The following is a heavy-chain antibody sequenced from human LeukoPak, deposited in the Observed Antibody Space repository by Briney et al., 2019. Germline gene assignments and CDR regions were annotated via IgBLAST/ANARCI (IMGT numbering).Heavy chain of an antibody. D-gene: IGHD4-17*01. Sequence: PGGSLRLSCAASGFIFSSYEMNWVRQAPGKGLEWVAYISYSCNSIYYADSMKGRFTTYIDNTKNLLYLHMSSLRAEDAAVYYFAGDKIENGDLDYLEYWGQGTLVTVSS. V-gene: IGHV3-48*03. CDR2: ISYSCNSI. CDR3: AGDKIENGDLDYLEY. CDR1: GFIFSSYE. J-gene: IGHJ4*02.